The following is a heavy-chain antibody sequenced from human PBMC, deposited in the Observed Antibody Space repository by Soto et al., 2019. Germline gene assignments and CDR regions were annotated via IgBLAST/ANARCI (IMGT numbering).Heavy chain of an antibody. V-gene: IGHV4-4*02. D-gene: IGHD6-13*01. CDR2: IFHRGDT. CDR3: ASSAGTVWYRAFDI. J-gene: IGHJ3*02. CDR1: GGSVSSKKW. Sequence: SETLSLTCALSGGSVSSKKWWTWVRQTPGKGLEWIGEIFHRGDTNYNAFLKSRVTISIDKSRNQVSLTLTSVTAADTAVYYCASSAGTVWYRAFDIWRQGTVVT.